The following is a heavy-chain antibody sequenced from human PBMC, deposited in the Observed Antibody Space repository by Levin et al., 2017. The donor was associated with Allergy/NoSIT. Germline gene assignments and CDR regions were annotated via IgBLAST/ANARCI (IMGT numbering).Heavy chain of an antibody. V-gene: IGHV3-7*01. CDR2: IKQDGSEK. D-gene: IGHD2-8*01. CDR3: AREYCTNGVCQAYFDY. Sequence: QPGGSLRLSCAASGFTFSNYWMSWVRQAPGKGLEWVANIKQDGSEKYYVDSLKGRFTISRDNAKNSLYLQMNSLRAEDTAVYYCAREYCTNGVCQAYFDYWGQGTLVTVSS. CDR1: GFTFSNYW. J-gene: IGHJ4*02.